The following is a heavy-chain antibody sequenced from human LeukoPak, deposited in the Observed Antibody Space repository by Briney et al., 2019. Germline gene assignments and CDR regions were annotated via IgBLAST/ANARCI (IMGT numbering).Heavy chain of an antibody. CDR2: ISGSGSRT. CDR1: EFTFSTYA. D-gene: IGHD3-3*01. V-gene: IGHV3-23*01. J-gene: IGHJ4*02. CDR3: AKDPHFDFWSGYSYHLDQ. Sequence: GGSLRLSCAASEFTFSTYAMSWVRQAPGKGPEWVSGISGSGSRTYYADSVKGRFIISRDNDENTLYLQMHSLRADDTAVYYCAKDPHFDFWSGYSYHLDQWGQGTLVTVSS.